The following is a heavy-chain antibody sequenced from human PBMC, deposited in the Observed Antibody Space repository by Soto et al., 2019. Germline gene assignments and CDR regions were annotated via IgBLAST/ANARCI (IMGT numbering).Heavy chain of an antibody. CDR3: ARDFTDSSGPTLGMGV. J-gene: IGHJ6*02. D-gene: IGHD6-19*01. CDR1: GGSISSGGYY. Sequence: QVQLQESGPGLVKPSQTLSLTCTVSGGSISSGGYYWSWIRQHPGKGLEWIGYIYYSGSTYYNPSLKSLVTISVDTSKSQFSLKLSSVTAADTAVYYCARDFTDSSGPTLGMGVWGQGTTVTVSS. CDR2: IYYSGST. V-gene: IGHV4-31*01.